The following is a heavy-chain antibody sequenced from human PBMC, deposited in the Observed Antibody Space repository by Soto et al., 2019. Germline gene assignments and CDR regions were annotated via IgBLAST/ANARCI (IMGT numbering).Heavy chain of an antibody. J-gene: IGHJ3*02. CDR3: ARETPRIVVVNANDFDI. Sequence: SETLCRTCTFCVCGSISFFYYLSFVRQHPWNGLEWIGYIYYSLSTYYNPSLKSRVTISVDTSKNQFSPKLSSVTAADTAVYSCARETPRIVVVNANDFDIWGKGKMVNVSS. CDR1: VCGSISFFYY. V-gene: IGHV4-31*03. D-gene: IGHD2-21*01. CDR2: IYYSLST.